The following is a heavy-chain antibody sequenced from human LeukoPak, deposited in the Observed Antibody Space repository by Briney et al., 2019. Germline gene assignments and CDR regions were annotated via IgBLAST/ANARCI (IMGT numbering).Heavy chain of an antibody. D-gene: IGHD3-22*01. Sequence: GASVKVSCKASGGTFSSYTISWVRQAPGQGLEWMGRIIPILGIANYAQKFQGRVTITADKPTSTAYMELSSLRSEDTAVYYCAREGPTMIVLADAFDIWGQGTMVTVSS. V-gene: IGHV1-69*04. J-gene: IGHJ3*02. CDR1: GGTFSSYT. CDR3: AREGPTMIVLADAFDI. CDR2: IIPILGIA.